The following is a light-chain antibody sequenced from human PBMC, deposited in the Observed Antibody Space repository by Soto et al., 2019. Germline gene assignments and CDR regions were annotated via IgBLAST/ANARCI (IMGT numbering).Light chain of an antibody. Sequence: DIQMTQSPSTLSASVGDRVTIACRASQSISSWLAWYQQKPGKAPKLLIYKASSLESGVPSRFSGSGSGTEFTLTISSLQPDDFATYYCQQYSSYSTFGGGTKV. CDR1: QSISSW. CDR3: QQYSSYST. J-gene: IGKJ4*01. V-gene: IGKV1-5*03. CDR2: KAS.